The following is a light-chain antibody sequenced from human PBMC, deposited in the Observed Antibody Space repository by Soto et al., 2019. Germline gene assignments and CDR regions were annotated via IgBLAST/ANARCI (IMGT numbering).Light chain of an antibody. Sequence: QSVPTQPASVSGSPGQSITISCTGTSSDVGGYNYVSWYQHHPGRAPKLLIYKVTNRPSGVSNRSSGSKSGNTASLTISGSQTEDQADSSCPSPTPACFFVLGTGTKV. V-gene: IGLV2-14*01. CDR2: KVT. J-gene: IGLJ1*01. CDR3: PSPTPACFFV. CDR1: SSDVGGYNY.